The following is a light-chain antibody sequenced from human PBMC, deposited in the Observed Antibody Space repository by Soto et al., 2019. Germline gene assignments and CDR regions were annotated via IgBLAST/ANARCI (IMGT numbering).Light chain of an antibody. CDR2: EAS. CDR1: HNVDTS. V-gene: IGKV3-11*01. CDR3: QQRYNSPLT. Sequence: DIVLTQSPGTLSLSPGERASLSCRASHNVDTSLAWYQQRPGRAPRLVMSEASRRAAGIPARFSGSGSGTDFTLTINSLEPEDVGVYYCQQRYNSPLTFGAGTRVEI. J-gene: IGKJ4*01.